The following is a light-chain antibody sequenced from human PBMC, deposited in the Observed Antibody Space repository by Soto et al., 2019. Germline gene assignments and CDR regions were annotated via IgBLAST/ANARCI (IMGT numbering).Light chain of an antibody. V-gene: IGKV1D-13*01. CDR2: EAS. CDR1: QGISSA. J-gene: IGKJ4*01. CDR3: QQFDDYPLT. Sequence: AIQLTQSPSSLSASVGDIVTITCRASQGISSALAWYQQTPGRAPKLLIYEASTLASGVPSRFSGSRSGTDFTLTVSSLQPDDFATYYCQQFDDYPLTFGGGTKVDI.